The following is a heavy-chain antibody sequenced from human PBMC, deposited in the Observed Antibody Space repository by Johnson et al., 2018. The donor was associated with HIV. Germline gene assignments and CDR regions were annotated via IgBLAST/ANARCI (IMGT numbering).Heavy chain of an antibody. V-gene: IGHV3-30*04. Sequence: QVQLVESGGGVVQPGRSLRLSCAASGFTFSSYAMHWVRQAPGKGLEWVAVISYDGSNKYYADSVKGRFTISRDSSKDTLYVQMNSLRGEDTALYYCASGSGSYLSAFDIWGQGTMVTVSS. CDR2: ISYDGSNK. J-gene: IGHJ3*02. D-gene: IGHD1-26*01. CDR3: ASGSGSYLSAFDI. CDR1: GFTFSSYA.